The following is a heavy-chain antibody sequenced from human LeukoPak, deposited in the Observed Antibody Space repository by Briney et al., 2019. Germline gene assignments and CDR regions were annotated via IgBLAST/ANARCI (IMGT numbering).Heavy chain of an antibody. D-gene: IGHD6-13*01. J-gene: IGHJ4*02. CDR2: ISGSGGST. CDR3: ARDLMGIAYRGASYY. CDR1: GFTFSSYG. V-gene: IGHV3-23*01. Sequence: GGSLRLSCAASGFTFSSYGMSWVRQAPGKGLEWVSAISGSGGSTYYADSVKGRFTISRDNSKNTLYLQMNSLRAEDTAVYYCARDLMGIAYRGASYYWGQGTLVTVSS.